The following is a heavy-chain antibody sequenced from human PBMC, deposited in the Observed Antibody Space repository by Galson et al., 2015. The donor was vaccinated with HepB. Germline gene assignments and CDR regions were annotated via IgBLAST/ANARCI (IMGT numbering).Heavy chain of an antibody. CDR3: ATGSTSIAAPNFDY. D-gene: IGHD6-6*01. Sequence: SVKVSCKVSGYTLTELSMHWVRQAPGKGLEWMGGFDPEGGETIYAQKFQGRVTMTEDTSTDTAYMELSSLRSEDTAVYYCATGSTSIAAPNFDYWGQGTLVTVSS. J-gene: IGHJ4*02. CDR2: FDPEGGET. CDR1: GYTLTELS. V-gene: IGHV1-24*01.